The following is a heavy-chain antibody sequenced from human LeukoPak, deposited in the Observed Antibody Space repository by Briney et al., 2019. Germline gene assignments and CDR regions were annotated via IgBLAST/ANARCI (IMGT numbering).Heavy chain of an antibody. CDR1: GFTFSSYG. V-gene: IGHV3-33*06. CDR3: AKTLYSYGYDLFEFDP. CDR2: IWYDGSNK. D-gene: IGHD5-18*01. Sequence: GGSLRLSCAASGFTFSSYGMHRVRQAPGKGLEWVAVIWYDGSNKYYADSVKGRFTISRDNSKNTLYLQMNSLRAEDTAVYYCAKTLYSYGYDLFEFDPWGQGTLVTVSS. J-gene: IGHJ5*02.